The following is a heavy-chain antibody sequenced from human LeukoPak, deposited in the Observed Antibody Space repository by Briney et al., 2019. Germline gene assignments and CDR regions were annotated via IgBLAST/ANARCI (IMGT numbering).Heavy chain of an antibody. CDR1: GYTFTGYY. Sequence: ASVKVSCKASGYTFTGYYMHWVRQAPGQGLEWMGWINPNSGGTNYAQKFQGRVTMTRDTSISTAYMELSRLRSDDTAVYYCAREGPLNDYGDSRPFDYWGQGTLVTVSS. D-gene: IGHD4-17*01. V-gene: IGHV1-2*02. CDR2: INPNSGGT. J-gene: IGHJ4*02. CDR3: AREGPLNDYGDSRPFDY.